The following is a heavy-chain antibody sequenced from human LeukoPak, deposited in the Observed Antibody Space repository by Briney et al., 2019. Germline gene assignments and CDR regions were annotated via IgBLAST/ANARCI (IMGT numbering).Heavy chain of an antibody. CDR2: IYYSGST. J-gene: IGHJ5*02. CDR1: GYSISSGYY. CDR3: ARDSSGWYDWFDP. V-gene: IGHV4-61*01. Sequence: SETLSLTCTVSGYSISSGYYWGWIRQPPGKGLEWIGYIYYSGSTNYNPSLKSRVTISVDTSKNQFSLKLSSVTAADTAVYYCARDSSGWYDWFDPWGQGTLVTVSS. D-gene: IGHD6-19*01.